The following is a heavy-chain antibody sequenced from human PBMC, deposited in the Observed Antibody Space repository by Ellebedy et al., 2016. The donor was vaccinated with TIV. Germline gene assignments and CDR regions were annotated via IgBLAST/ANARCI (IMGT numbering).Heavy chain of an antibody. V-gene: IGHV3-21*01. Sequence: GGSLRLXCAASGFTFSSYSMNWVRQAPGKGLEWVSSISSDSSYIYYADSVKGRFTISRDNAKNTLYLQMNSLRAEDTAVYYCARGDSTSWYANYYYYGMDVWGQGTTVTVSS. CDR1: GFTFSSYS. CDR3: ARGDSTSWYANYYYYGMDV. D-gene: IGHD6-13*01. CDR2: ISSDSSYI. J-gene: IGHJ6*02.